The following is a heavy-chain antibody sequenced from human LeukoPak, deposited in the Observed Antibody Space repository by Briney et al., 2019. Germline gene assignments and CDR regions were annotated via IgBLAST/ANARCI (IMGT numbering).Heavy chain of an antibody. Sequence: GGSLRLSCATSGFTFSSFWMTWVRQAPGKGLEWVANIKQDGSEKYYVDSVKGRFNISRDNSKDSLYLQVNSLRAEDTAVYYCARVPAYGDYSDYWGQGTLVTVSS. D-gene: IGHD4-17*01. CDR3: ARVPAYGDYSDY. V-gene: IGHV3-7*01. CDR1: GFTFSSFW. CDR2: IKQDGSEK. J-gene: IGHJ4*02.